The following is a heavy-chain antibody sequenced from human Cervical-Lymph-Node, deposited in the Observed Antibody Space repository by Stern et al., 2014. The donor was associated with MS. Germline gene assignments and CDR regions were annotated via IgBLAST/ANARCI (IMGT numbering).Heavy chain of an antibody. CDR3: ARYLGYGMDV. V-gene: IGHV3-11*01. J-gene: IGHJ6*02. CDR1: EFSFNDYY. Sequence: GQGERNSGVLGKSGGSGGRRFADSEFSFNDYYMRWVRQAPGEGPEWVSYISSSGTTIFYADSVKGRFTISRDNAKNSLHLQMNSLRAEDTAVYYCARYLGYGMDVWGQGTTVTVSS. D-gene: IGHD1-26*01. CDR2: ISSSGTTI.